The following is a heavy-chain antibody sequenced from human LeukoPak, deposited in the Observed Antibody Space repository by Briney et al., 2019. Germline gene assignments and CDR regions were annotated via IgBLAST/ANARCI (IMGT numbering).Heavy chain of an antibody. CDR1: GGSTSSDY. Sequence: SETLSLTCTVSGGSTSSDYWSWIRQSPGKGLEWVGYVYNSGDTGKNPSLKSRVTILLDTSKNQCSLKLTSVSAADTAVYYCARLELGSYFDLWGRGTLVTVSS. CDR2: VYNSGDT. J-gene: IGHJ2*01. CDR3: ARLELGSYFDL. V-gene: IGHV4-59*08. D-gene: IGHD3-16*01.